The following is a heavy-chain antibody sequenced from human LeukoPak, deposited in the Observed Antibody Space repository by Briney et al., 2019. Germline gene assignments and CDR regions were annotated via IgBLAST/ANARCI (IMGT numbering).Heavy chain of an antibody. V-gene: IGHV3-9*01. CDR2: ISWNSGSI. D-gene: IGHD4-17*01. CDR1: GFTFDDYA. Sequence: GGSLRLSCAASGFTFDDYAMHWVRQAPGKGLEWVSGISWNSGSIGYADSVKGRFTISRDNAKNSLYLQMNSLRAEDTALYYCAKDINYGDYDGYYFDYWGQGTLVTVSS. CDR3: AKDINYGDYDGYYFDY. J-gene: IGHJ4*02.